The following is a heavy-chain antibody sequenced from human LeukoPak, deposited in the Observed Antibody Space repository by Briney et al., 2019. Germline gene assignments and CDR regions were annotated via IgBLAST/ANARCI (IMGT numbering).Heavy chain of an antibody. Sequence: ASVKVSCKASGYTFTGYYMHWARQAPGQGLEWMGWINPNSGGTNYAQKFQGRVSMTRDTSISTAYMELSSLRSDDAAVYYCYYRVSSGYLTWGQGTLVAVSS. V-gene: IGHV1-2*02. J-gene: IGHJ4*02. CDR2: INPNSGGT. D-gene: IGHD3-22*01. CDR3: YYRVSSGYLT. CDR1: GYTFTGYY.